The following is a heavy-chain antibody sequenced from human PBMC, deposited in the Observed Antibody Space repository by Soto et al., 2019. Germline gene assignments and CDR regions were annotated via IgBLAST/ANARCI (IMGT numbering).Heavy chain of an antibody. CDR2: ISVYNGDR. J-gene: IGHJ4*02. V-gene: IGHV1-18*01. CDR1: GYTFTSYG. Sequence: DSVKASCKASGYTFTSYGISWVRQAPGQGLEWMAWISVYNGDRNYAQKLQGRLTMTTDTSTSTAYMELRSLRSDDTAVYYCARVAGMVATAPLHYWCQGTLVTVSS. CDR3: ARVAGMVATAPLHY. D-gene: IGHD5-12*01.